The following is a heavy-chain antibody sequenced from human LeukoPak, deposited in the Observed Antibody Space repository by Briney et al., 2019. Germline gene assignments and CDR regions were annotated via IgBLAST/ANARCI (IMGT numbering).Heavy chain of an antibody. J-gene: IGHJ4*02. Sequence: SETLSLTCTVSGGSISSSSYYWGWIRQPPGTGLEWIGSIYYSGSTYYNPSLKSRVTISVDTSKNQFSLKLSSVTAADTAVYYCAGSSDGYNLSYFDYWGQGTLVTVSS. V-gene: IGHV4-39*01. CDR3: AGSSDGYNLSYFDY. D-gene: IGHD5-24*01. CDR2: IYYSGST. CDR1: GGSISSSSYY.